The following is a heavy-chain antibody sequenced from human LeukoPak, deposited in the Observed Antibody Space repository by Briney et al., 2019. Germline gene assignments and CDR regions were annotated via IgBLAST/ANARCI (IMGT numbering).Heavy chain of an antibody. CDR3: AKVTYDILTGSGGDFDY. V-gene: IGHV3-23*01. CDR2: ISGSGGST. CDR1: GFTFSSYA. D-gene: IGHD3-9*01. Sequence: GGSLRLSCAASGFTFSSYAMSWVRQAPGKGLEWVSAISGSGGSTYYADSVKGRFTISRDNSKNTLYLQMNRLRAEDTAVYFCAKVTYDILTGSGGDFDYWGQGTLVTVSS. J-gene: IGHJ4*02.